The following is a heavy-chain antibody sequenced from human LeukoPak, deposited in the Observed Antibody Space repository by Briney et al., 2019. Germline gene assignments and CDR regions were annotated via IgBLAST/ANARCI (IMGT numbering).Heavy chain of an antibody. J-gene: IGHJ3*02. D-gene: IGHD1-26*01. V-gene: IGHV3-11*04. Sequence: GGSLRLSCAASGFTFSDYYMSWIRQAPGEGLEWVSYISSSGSTIYYADSVKGRFTISRDNAKNPLYLQMNSLRAEDTAVYYCAKDTGSDGLFDIWGQGTMVTVSS. CDR2: ISSSGSTI. CDR3: AKDTGSDGLFDI. CDR1: GFTFSDYY.